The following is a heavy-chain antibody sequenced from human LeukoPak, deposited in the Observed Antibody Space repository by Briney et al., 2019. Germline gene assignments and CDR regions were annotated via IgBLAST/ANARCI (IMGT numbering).Heavy chain of an antibody. V-gene: IGHV3-7*01. J-gene: IGHJ5*02. CDR3: ARLPSIGWFDP. CDR1: GSTFSSYW. Sequence: GGSLRLSCAASGSTFSSYWMSWVRQAPGKGLEWVANIKQDGSEKYYVDSVKGRFTISRDNAKNSLYLQMNSLRAEDTAVYFCARLPSIGWFDPWGQGTLVTVSA. CDR2: IKQDGSEK.